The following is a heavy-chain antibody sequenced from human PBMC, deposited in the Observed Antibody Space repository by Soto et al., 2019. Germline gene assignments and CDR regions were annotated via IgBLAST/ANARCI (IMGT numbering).Heavy chain of an antibody. CDR2: LSYDGSNK. D-gene: IGHD6-19*01. CDR3: AKDLSAIAVAGSYYYYGMDV. J-gene: IGHJ6*02. V-gene: IGHV3-30*18. Sequence: GRSRRRPCAASRITFSSYGMHWFRQAPGKELERAAVLSYDGSNKYYGGSVTGRFTISRDNSKNTRTRHINSQRAENTAADPSAKDLSAIAVAGSYYYYGMDVWGQGTRVAVAS. CDR1: RITFSSYG.